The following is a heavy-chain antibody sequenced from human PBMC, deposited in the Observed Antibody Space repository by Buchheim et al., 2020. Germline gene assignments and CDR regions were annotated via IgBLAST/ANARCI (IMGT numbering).Heavy chain of an antibody. V-gene: IGHV4-31*03. CDR2: INYSGST. Sequence: QVQLQESGPGLVKPSQTLSLTCTVSGDSISSGGFFWSWIRQHPGKGLEWIGYINYSGSTYYNPSLKSRLTISVDTSQNQFSLKLSSVTAADTAVYYCARGEAVAGLFDYWGQGTL. CDR1: GDSISSGGFF. CDR3: ARGEAVAGLFDY. D-gene: IGHD6-19*01. J-gene: IGHJ4*02.